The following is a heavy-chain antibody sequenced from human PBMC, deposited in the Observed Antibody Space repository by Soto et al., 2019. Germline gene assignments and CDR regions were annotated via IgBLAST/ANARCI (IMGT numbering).Heavy chain of an antibody. V-gene: IGHV3-30-3*01. J-gene: IGHJ4*02. D-gene: IGHD6-19*01. CDR2: ISYDGSNK. CDR3: ERGAGIAMAGTSFDY. Sequence: QVQLVESGGGVVQPGRSLRLSCAASGFTFSSYTMHWVRQAPGKGLEWVALISYDGSNKYYADSVKGRFTISRDYSKNTLDLQMNSLRAEDTAVYYGERGAGIAMAGTSFDYWGQGTLVTVSS. CDR1: GFTFSSYT.